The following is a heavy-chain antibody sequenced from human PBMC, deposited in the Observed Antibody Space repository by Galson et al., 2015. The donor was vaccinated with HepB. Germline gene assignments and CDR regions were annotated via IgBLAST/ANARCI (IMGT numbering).Heavy chain of an antibody. CDR1: GFTFSNAW. V-gene: IGHV3-15*01. CDR3: ARASGWYLGAFDGGMDV. Sequence: SLRLSCAASGFTFSNAWMSWVRQAPGKGLEWVGRIKSKTDGGTTDYATPVKGRFTISRDDSKNTLYLQMNSLKTEDTAVYYCARASGWYLGAFDGGMDVWGQGTTVTVSS. CDR2: IKSKTDGGTT. J-gene: IGHJ6*02. D-gene: IGHD6-19*01.